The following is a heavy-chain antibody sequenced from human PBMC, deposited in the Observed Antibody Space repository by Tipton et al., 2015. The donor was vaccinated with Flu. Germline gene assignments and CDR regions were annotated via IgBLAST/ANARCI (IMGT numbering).Heavy chain of an antibody. J-gene: IGHJ5*02. Sequence: TLSLTCGVSGDSIRSSNYYWGWIRQPPGKGLEWIGNTFHTGSTYHNPSLKSRVTISVDTSKNQFSLKVFSVTAADTAVYYCARRDYSNYVSDPKSWFDPWGQGILVTVSS. CDR1: GDSIRSSNYY. V-gene: IGHV4-38-2*01. CDR3: ARRDYSNYVSDPKSWFDP. D-gene: IGHD4-11*01. CDR2: TFHTGST.